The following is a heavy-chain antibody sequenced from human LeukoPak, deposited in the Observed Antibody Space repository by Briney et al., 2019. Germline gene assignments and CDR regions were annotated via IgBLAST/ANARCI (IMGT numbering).Heavy chain of an antibody. Sequence: ASVKVSCKVSGYTLTELSMHWVRQAPGKGLEWMGGFDPEDGETIYAQKFQGRVTITADESTSTAYMELSSLRSEDTAVYYCAREEASVYYYDSSGASTGDYWGQGTLVTVSS. V-gene: IGHV1-24*01. J-gene: IGHJ4*02. CDR1: GYTLTELS. CDR3: AREEASVYYYDSSGASTGDY. CDR2: FDPEDGET. D-gene: IGHD3-22*01.